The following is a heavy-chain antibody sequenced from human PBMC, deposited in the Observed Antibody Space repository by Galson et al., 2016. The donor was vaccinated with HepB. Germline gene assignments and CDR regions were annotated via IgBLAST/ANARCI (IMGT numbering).Heavy chain of an antibody. J-gene: IGHJ5*01. CDR1: GDSVSNINVA. Sequence: CAISGDSVSNINVAWNWIRQSPSRGLEWLGRTYYRSKWWHTYAVSMKSRTTINPDTFKTQFSLQLNSATPEDTAVYYCARAEANWDGGGDNYFDSWGQGILVTVSS. CDR2: TYYRSKWWH. V-gene: IGHV6-1*01. D-gene: IGHD7-27*01. CDR3: ARAEANWDGGGDNYFDS.